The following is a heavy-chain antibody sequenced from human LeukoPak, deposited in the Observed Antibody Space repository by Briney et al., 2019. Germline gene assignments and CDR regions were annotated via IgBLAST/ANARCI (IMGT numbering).Heavy chain of an antibody. CDR3: AKQELVDSSGYFDY. CDR1: GFTVSNNY. Sequence: GGSLRLSCAASGFTVSNNYISWVRQAPGKGLEWVSAISGSGGSTYYADSVKGRFTISRDNSKNTLYLQMNSLRAEDTAVYYCAKQELVDSSGYFDYWGQGTLVTVSS. D-gene: IGHD3-22*01. J-gene: IGHJ4*02. V-gene: IGHV3-23*01. CDR2: ISGSGGST.